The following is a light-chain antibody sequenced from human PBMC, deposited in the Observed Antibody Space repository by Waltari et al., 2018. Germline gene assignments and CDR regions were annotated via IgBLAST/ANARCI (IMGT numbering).Light chain of an antibody. V-gene: IGLV1-47*01. CDR1: SSNIGSNV. CDR3: AAWDDKLGGRWE. J-gene: IGLJ2*01. Sequence: QSVLTQPPSASGTPAQRVTISCSGSSSNIGSNVVNWYQQVPGTTPKLLIYRNDQRPSGVPDRFSGSKSGTSASLAISGLRSEDEADYYCAAWDDKLGGRWEFGGGTKLTVL. CDR2: RND.